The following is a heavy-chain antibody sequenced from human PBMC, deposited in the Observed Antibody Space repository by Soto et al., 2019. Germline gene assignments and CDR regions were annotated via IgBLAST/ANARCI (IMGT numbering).Heavy chain of an antibody. V-gene: IGHV4-59*01. CDR2: IYYSGST. CDR3: ARGPPIFSGYYILPPFFDY. CDR1: GGSISSYY. J-gene: IGHJ4*01. Sequence: SETLSLTCTVSGGSISSYYWSWIRQPPGKGLEWIGYIYYSGSTNYNPSLKSRVTISVDTSKNQFSLKLSSVTAADTAVYYCARGPPIFSGYYILPPFFDYRGQGTLVTVSS. D-gene: IGHD3-9*01.